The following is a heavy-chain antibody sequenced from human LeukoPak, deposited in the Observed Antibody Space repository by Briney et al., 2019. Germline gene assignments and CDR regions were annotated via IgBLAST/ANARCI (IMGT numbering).Heavy chain of an antibody. CDR2: IIPIFGTA. J-gene: IGHJ5*02. V-gene: IGHV1-69*13. D-gene: IGHD6-13*01. CDR1: GGTFSSYA. Sequence: SVKVSCKAPGGTFSSYAISWVRQAPGQGLEWMGGIIPIFGTANYAQKFQGRVTITADESTSTAYMELSSLRSEDTAVYYCARDTTIAAAGQPNWFDPWGQGTLVTVSS. CDR3: ARDTTIAAAGQPNWFDP.